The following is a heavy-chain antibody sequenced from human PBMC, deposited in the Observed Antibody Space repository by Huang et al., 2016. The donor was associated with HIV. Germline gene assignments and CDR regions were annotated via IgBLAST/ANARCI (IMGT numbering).Heavy chain of an antibody. CDR1: FRCGAYW. CDR3: ATKTAAMDI. Sequence: FRCGAYWMSWVRQSPGKGLEWVANIKQDESEKYYVDSVKGRFNISRDNAKKVLFLEMNNVRVEDTATYYCATKTAAMDIWGQGTTVTVS. V-gene: IGHV3-7*01. CDR2: IKQDESEK. D-gene: IGHD1-7*01. J-gene: IGHJ6*02.